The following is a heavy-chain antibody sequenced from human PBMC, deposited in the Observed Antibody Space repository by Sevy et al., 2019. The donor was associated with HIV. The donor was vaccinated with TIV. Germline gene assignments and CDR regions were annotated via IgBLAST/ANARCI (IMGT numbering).Heavy chain of an antibody. J-gene: IGHJ5*01. CDR3: AKDRIYYNSRGHDS. CDR1: GFTFSYYN. V-gene: IGHV3-21*01. D-gene: IGHD3-22*01. CDR2: ISSGSSYI. Sequence: GGSLRLSCAASGFTFSYYNMNWVRQAPGKGLEWVSSISSGSSYIHYAESVKGRFTISRDNAKNSLFLQMNSLRAEDTAVYYCAKDRIYYNSRGHDSRGPGTLVTVSS.